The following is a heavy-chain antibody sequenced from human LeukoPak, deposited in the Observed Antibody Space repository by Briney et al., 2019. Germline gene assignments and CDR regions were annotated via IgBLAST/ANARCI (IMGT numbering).Heavy chain of an antibody. CDR3: ARTGKGYCRGGTCSTFDY. CDR1: GFTFSIYT. J-gene: IGHJ4*02. Sequence: GGSLRLSCAASGFTFSIYTMNWVRQAPGKGLEWVSPISSSSTYIYYADSVKGRFTISRDNAKNSLFLQMNSLRAEDTAVYYCARTGKGYCRGGTCSTFDYWGQGTLVTVSS. D-gene: IGHD2-15*01. CDR2: ISSSSTYI. V-gene: IGHV3-21*01.